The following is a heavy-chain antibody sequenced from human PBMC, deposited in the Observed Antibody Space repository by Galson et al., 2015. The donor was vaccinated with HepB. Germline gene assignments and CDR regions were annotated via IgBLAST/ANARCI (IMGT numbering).Heavy chain of an antibody. CDR3: ARDPRSSSGNWIDP. Sequence: SVKVSCKASGYTFTSYALHWVRQAPGQRLEWMGWINVAGGNTRYSQKFQGRLTITRDTYASTGYMELSSLTSEDTAVYFCARDPRSSSGNWIDPWGQGTLVTVSS. J-gene: IGHJ5*02. CDR2: INVAGGNT. V-gene: IGHV1-3*01. D-gene: IGHD6-6*01. CDR1: GYTFTSYA.